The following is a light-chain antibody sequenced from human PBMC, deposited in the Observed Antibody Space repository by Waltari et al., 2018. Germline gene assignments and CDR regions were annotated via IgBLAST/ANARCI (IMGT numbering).Light chain of an antibody. J-gene: IGKJ2*03. V-gene: IGKV3-15*01. CDR1: QSVRSN. Sequence: ELVMTQSPATLSVSTGARVTLSCRASQSVRSNLAWYQQKPGQGPRLLIYDGSTRATGIPARFSGSGSGTDFTLTISSLQSEDFAIYYCHQSDDWPPYSFGQGTKLEIK. CDR2: DGS. CDR3: HQSDDWPPYS.